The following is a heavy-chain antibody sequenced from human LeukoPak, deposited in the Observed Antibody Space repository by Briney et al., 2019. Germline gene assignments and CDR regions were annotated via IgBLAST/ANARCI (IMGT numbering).Heavy chain of an antibody. Sequence: SETLSLTCTISGSSITSVSHYWGWIRQPPGKGLEWIGDIYYTGSTYYSPSLRSRVTMSVHTSENQFSLRLNSVTAVDTAVYYCARLAGPSLWFGELLYLDWGQGTLVTVSS. CDR1: GSSITSVSHY. CDR3: ARLAGPSLWFGELLYLD. CDR2: IYYTGST. J-gene: IGHJ4*02. D-gene: IGHD3-10*01. V-gene: IGHV4-39*01.